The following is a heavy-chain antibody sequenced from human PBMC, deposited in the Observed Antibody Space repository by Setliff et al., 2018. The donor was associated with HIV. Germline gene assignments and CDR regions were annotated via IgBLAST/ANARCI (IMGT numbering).Heavy chain of an antibody. CDR2: IYYSGST. D-gene: IGHD3-3*01. CDR1: GGSISSGGYY. J-gene: IGHJ3*02. Sequence: SETLSLTCTVSGGSISSGGYYWSWIRQHPGKGLEWIGYIYYSGSTYYNPSLKSRVTISVDTSKNQFSLKLSSVTAADTAMYFCARESGNDFWSGYYRTFDIWGQGTMVTVSS. CDR3: ARESGNDFWSGYYRTFDI. V-gene: IGHV4-31*03.